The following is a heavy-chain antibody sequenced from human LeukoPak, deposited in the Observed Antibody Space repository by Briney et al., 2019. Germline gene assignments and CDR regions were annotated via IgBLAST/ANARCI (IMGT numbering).Heavy chain of an antibody. Sequence: ASVKVSCKASGYTFTSYGISWVRQAPGQGLEWMGWISAYNGNTNYAQKLQGRVTMTTDTSTSTDYMELRSLRSDDTAVYYCAREDFSSTSCRYYFDYWGQGTLVTVSS. D-gene: IGHD2-2*01. CDR3: AREDFSSTSCRYYFDY. CDR1: GYTFTSYG. CDR2: ISAYNGNT. V-gene: IGHV1-18*01. J-gene: IGHJ4*02.